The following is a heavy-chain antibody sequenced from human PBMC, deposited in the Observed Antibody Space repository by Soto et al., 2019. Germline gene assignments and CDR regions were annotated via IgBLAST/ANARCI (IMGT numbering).Heavy chain of an antibody. CDR3: ALTYDFWSGPYYGMDV. CDR2: IYPGDSDT. Sequence: GESLKISCKGSGYSFTSYWIGWVRQMPGKGLEWMGIIYPGDSDTRYSPSFQGQVTISADKSISTAYLQWSSLKASDTAMYYCALTYDFWSGPYYGMDVWGQGTTVTVSS. V-gene: IGHV5-51*01. D-gene: IGHD3-3*01. J-gene: IGHJ6*02. CDR1: GYSFTSYW.